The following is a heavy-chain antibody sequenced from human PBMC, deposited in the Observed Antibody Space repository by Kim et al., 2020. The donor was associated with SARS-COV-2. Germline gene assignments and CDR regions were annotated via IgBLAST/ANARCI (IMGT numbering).Heavy chain of an antibody. Sequence: GGSLRLSCAASGFTFDDYAMHWVRQAPGKGLEWVSGISWNSGSIGYADSVKGRFTISRDNAKNSLYLQMNSLRAEDTALYYCAKGSNYYGSGSYETQID. CDR1: GFTFDDYA. D-gene: IGHD3-10*01. CDR3: AKGSNYYGSGSYETQID. V-gene: IGHV3-9*01. CDR2: ISWNSGSI. J-gene: IGHJ4*01.